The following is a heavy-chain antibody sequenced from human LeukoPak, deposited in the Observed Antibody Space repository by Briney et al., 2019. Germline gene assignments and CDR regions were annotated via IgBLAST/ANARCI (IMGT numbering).Heavy chain of an antibody. V-gene: IGHV3-11*06. CDR3: ARGHYKAVAGNGMDV. D-gene: IGHD6-19*01. CDR2: ISSSSSYT. CDR1: GFTFSDYY. Sequence: GGSLRLSCAASGFTFSDYYMSWIRQAPGKGLEWASYISSSSSYTNYADSVKGRFTISRDNAKNSLYLQMNSLRAEDTAVYYCARGHYKAVAGNGMDVWGKGTTVTVSS. J-gene: IGHJ6*04.